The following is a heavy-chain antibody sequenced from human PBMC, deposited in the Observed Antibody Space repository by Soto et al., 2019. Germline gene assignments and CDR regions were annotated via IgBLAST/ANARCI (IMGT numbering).Heavy chain of an antibody. V-gene: IGHV3-73*02. CDR2: IRSKANSYAT. CDR3: TAGSSWFTRPGWFDP. Sequence: EVQLVESGGGLVQPGGSPKLSCAASGFTFSGSAMHWVRQASGKGLEWVGRIRSKANSYATAYAASGKGRFTISRDDSKNTAYLQMNSLKTEDTAVYYCTAGSSWFTRPGWFDPWGQGTLVTVSS. J-gene: IGHJ5*02. CDR1: GFTFSGSA. D-gene: IGHD6-13*01.